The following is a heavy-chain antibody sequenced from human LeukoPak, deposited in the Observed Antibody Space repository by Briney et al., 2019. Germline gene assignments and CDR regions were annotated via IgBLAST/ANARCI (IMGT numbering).Heavy chain of an antibody. CDR2: ISWNSGSI. V-gene: IGHV3-9*03. Sequence: GGSLRLSCAASGFTFDDYAMHWVRQAPGKGLEWVSGISWNSGSIGYADSVKGRFTISRDNAKNSLYLQMNSLRAEDMALYYCAKARTYDILTGYTRWVQGTLVTVSS. CDR3: AKARTYDILTGYTR. CDR1: GFTFDDYA. J-gene: IGHJ4*02. D-gene: IGHD3-9*01.